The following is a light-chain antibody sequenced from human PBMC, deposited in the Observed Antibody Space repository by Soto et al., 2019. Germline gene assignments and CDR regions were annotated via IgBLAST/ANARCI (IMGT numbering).Light chain of an antibody. Sequence: QSALTQPASVSGSPGQSIAISCTGTSSDVGGYKYVSWYQQHPDKAPKLMIYEVSHRPSGVSDRFSGSKSGNTASLSISELQADDEADYYCSSYTSSSTYVFRTGTKVTVL. CDR2: EVS. V-gene: IGLV2-14*01. CDR1: SSDVGGYKY. CDR3: SSYTSSSTYV. J-gene: IGLJ1*01.